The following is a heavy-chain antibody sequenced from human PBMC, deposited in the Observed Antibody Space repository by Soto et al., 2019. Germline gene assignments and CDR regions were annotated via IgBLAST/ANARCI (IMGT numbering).Heavy chain of an antibody. J-gene: IGHJ2*01. CDR1: GFTFGGNA. V-gene: IGHV3-23*01. CDR2: LSGSGVST. Sequence: EVQLLESGGGLVQPGGSLRLSCAASGFTFGGNAMSWVRQAPGKGLEWVSGLSGSGVSTYYAASVRGRFTISRDNWKNTLFLQMSSLRAEDTAVYYCAKSIGPDYGYSHWDFDLGGRGTLVTVSS. CDR3: AKSIGPDYGYSHWDFDL. D-gene: IGHD4-17*01.